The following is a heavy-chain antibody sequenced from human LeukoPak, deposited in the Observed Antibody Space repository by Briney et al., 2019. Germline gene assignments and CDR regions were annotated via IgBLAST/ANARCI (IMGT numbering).Heavy chain of an antibody. J-gene: IGHJ1*01. D-gene: IGHD6-19*01. Sequence: SETLSLTCTVSGGSISSYYWSWIRQPPGKGREWFGSINYSGSTKYNPSLKSRVTISVDTSKNQFSLKLSSVTAADTAVYYCARGLGRWGQGTLVTVSS. CDR3: ARGLGR. CDR1: GGSISSYY. V-gene: IGHV4-59*12. CDR2: INYSGST.